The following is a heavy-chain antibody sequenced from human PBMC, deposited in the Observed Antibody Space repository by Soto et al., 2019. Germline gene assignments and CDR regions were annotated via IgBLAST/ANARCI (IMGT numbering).Heavy chain of an antibody. D-gene: IGHD3-22*01. Sequence: SVKVSCKALRGTFTNYAFSWVRQAPGQGLERMGGIMPFFGSGNYAQKFQGRINITADESTSSVYLELTSLRSEDTAVYYCARDRAGYYSHFVYWGQGTLVTVPQ. J-gene: IGHJ4*02. CDR2: IMPFFGSG. V-gene: IGHV1-69*13. CDR1: RGTFTNYA. CDR3: ARDRAGYYSHFVY.